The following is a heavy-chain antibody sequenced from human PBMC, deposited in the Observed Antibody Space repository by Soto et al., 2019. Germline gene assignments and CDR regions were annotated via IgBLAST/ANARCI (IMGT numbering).Heavy chain of an antibody. J-gene: IGHJ6*02. V-gene: IGHV3-23*01. CDR1: GFTFSSYA. Sequence: EVQLLESGGGFVQPGGSLRLSCAASGFTFSSYAITWVRQAPGKGLEWVSTISGTSGRTYYADSVKGRFTISRDNSENTLYLQMNSLSAGDTAVYYCAKDVGLDVWGQGTTVTVSS. CDR3: AKDVGLDV. CDR2: ISGTSGRT.